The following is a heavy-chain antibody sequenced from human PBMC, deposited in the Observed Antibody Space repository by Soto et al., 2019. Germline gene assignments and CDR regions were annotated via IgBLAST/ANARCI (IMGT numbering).Heavy chain of an antibody. V-gene: IGHV4-59*01. CDR3: ARYYCSSDTCYYFDD. J-gene: IGHJ5*02. CDR2: IYYSGST. CDR1: GGSISSYY. Sequence: SETLSLTCTVSGGSISSYYWSWIRQPPGKGLEWIGYIYYSGSTNYNPSLKSRVTISVDTSKNQFSLKLNSVTAADTAVYYCARYYCSSDTCYYFDDWGQGNLVTVSS. D-gene: IGHD2-2*01.